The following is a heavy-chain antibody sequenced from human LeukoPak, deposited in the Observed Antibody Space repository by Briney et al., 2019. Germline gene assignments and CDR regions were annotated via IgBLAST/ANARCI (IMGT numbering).Heavy chain of an antibody. D-gene: IGHD6-13*01. Sequence: PGGSLRLSCAASGFTFSSYAMSWVPQAPGKGLEWVSAISGSGGSTSSAASVKGRFTISRDNSKNTLYLQMSSVRAEDTAVYYCANFPPAQQLSYFDGWGQGTLVTASS. CDR2: ISGSGGST. CDR3: ANFPPAQQLSYFDG. CDR1: GFTFSSYA. V-gene: IGHV3-23*01. J-gene: IGHJ4*02.